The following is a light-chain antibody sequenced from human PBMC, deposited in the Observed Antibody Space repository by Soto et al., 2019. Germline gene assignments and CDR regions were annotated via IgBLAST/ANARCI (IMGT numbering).Light chain of an antibody. J-gene: IGKJ4*01. V-gene: IGKV1-39*01. CDR2: KAS. CDR3: QQSYSTPLT. Sequence: DIQMTQSPSSLSASVGERVTITCRASQSISSYLNWYQQKPGKAPKLLIYKASTLKSGVPSRFSGSGSGTEFTLTISSLQPEDFATFYCQQSYSTPLTFGGGTKVDIK. CDR1: QSISSY.